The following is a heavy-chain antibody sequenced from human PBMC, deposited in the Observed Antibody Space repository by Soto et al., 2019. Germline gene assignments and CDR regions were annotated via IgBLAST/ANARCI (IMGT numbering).Heavy chain of an antibody. D-gene: IGHD5-18*01. CDR3: ARHRYSYGVYYFDY. CDR2: IYYSGST. J-gene: IGHJ4*02. CDR1: GGYISNYY. V-gene: IGHV4-59*08. Sequence: SETKSLTCIVSGGYISNYYLSWIRQHPGKGLEWIGYIYYSGSTNYNPSLTSRVTISVDTSKNQFSLKLSSVTAADTAVYYCARHRYSYGVYYFDYWGQGTLVTVSS.